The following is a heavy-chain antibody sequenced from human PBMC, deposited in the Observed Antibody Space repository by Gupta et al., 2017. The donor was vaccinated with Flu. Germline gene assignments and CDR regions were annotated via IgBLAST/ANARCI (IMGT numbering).Heavy chain of an antibody. CDR2: MNPNSGNT. Sequence: RQATGQGLEWMGWMNPNSGNTGYAQKFQGRVTMTRNTSISTAYMELSSLRSEDTAVYYCARGGEYQLLAFDYWGQGTLVTVSS. V-gene: IGHV1-8*01. D-gene: IGHD2-2*01. CDR3: ARGGEYQLLAFDY. J-gene: IGHJ4*02.